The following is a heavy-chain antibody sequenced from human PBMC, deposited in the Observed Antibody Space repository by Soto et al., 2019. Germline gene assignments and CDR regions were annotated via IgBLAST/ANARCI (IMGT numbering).Heavy chain of an antibody. D-gene: IGHD4-4*01. CDR3: AKQGNSNALFHD. Sequence: LRLSCTASGFTCSSYGMHWVRQAPVKGLEWVSVVPYDGRNKYYGDSVEGRFTISRDNSKNTLNLQMDRLRAEDTAVYYCAKQGNSNALFHDWGQGTLVTDS. V-gene: IGHV3-30*18. J-gene: IGHJ4*02. CDR2: VPYDGRNK. CDR1: GFTCSSYG.